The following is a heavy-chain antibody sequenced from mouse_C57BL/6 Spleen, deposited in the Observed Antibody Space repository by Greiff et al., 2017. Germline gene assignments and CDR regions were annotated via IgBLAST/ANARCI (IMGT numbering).Heavy chain of an antibody. CDR3: ARSYYGSSYGWFAY. CDR2: IYPGSGNT. CDR1: GYTFTDYY. D-gene: IGHD1-1*01. J-gene: IGHJ3*01. V-gene: IGHV1-76*01. Sequence: QVQLQQSGAELVRPGASVKLSCKASGYTFTDYYINWVKQRPGQGLEWIARIYPGSGNTYYNEKFKGKATLTAEKSSSTAYMQLSSLTSEDSAVYFCARSYYGSSYGWFAYWGQGTLVTVSA.